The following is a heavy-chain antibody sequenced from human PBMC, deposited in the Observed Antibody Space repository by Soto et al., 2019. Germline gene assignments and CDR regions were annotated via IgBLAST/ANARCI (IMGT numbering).Heavy chain of an antibody. V-gene: IGHV1-3*01. CDR3: ARTYYYDSSGYFPTSSFDY. CDR1: GYTFTSYA. Sequence: ASVKVSCKASGYTFTSYAMHWVRQAPGQRLEWMGWINAGNGNTGYSQKFQGRVTITRDTSTSTAYMELSSLRSEDTAVYYCARTYYYDSSGYFPTSSFDYWGQGTLVTVSS. D-gene: IGHD3-22*01. J-gene: IGHJ4*02. CDR2: INAGNGNT.